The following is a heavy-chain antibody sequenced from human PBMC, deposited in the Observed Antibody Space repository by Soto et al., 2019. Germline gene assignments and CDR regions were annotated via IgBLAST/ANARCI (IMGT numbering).Heavy chain of an antibody. CDR3: ARDAGYQLTGAFDI. CDR2: VTYSGDP. Sequence: QVQVQESGPGLVKPSETLSLTCTVSGGSISTYYWSWIRQPPGKGLEWIGYVTYSGDPTYNPSLKSRVTISVDTSMKFSLNLTSVTAADTAVYYCARDAGYQLTGAFDIWGQGAMFNVSS. D-gene: IGHD2-2*01. CDR1: GGSISTYY. J-gene: IGHJ3*02. V-gene: IGHV4-59*01.